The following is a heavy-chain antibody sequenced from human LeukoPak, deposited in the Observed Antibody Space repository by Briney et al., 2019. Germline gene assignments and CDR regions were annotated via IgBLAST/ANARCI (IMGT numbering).Heavy chain of an antibody. CDR1: GFTFSSYA. CDR3: ARESGVGPFDC. CDR2: ISYDGSNK. Sequence: GGSLRLSCAASGFTFSSYAMHWVRQAPGKGLEWVAVISYDGSNKYYADSVKGRFTISRDNSKNTLYLQMNSLRAEDTAVYYCARESGVGPFDCWGQGTLVTVSS. D-gene: IGHD3-3*01. V-gene: IGHV3-30-3*01. J-gene: IGHJ4*02.